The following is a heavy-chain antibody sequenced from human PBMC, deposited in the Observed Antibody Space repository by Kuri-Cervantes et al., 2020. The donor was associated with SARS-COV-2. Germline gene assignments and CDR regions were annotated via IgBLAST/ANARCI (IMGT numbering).Heavy chain of an antibody. V-gene: IGHV3-23*01. D-gene: IGHD3-9*01. CDR1: GFTFSSYA. CDR3: AKVEVRYFDWLLPQYYFDY. Sequence: GEFLKISCAASGFTFSSYAMSWDRQAPGKGLEWVPVIIGSGGRTYYEDSGKGQLTISRDNSKNTRYLQMNSLRAEDTAVYYCAKVEVRYFDWLLPQYYFDYWGQGTLVTVSS. J-gene: IGHJ4*02. CDR2: IIGSGGRT.